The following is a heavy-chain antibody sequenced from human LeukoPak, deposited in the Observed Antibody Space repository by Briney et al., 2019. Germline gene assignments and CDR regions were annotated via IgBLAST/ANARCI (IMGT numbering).Heavy chain of an antibody. Sequence: GGSLRLSCAASGFAFSSYAMSWVRQAPGKGLEWVSSITSSSSYIYYADSVKGRFTISRDNAKNSLYLQMNSLRAEDTAVYYCARGDGMDVWGQGTTVTVSS. V-gene: IGHV3-21*01. CDR3: ARGDGMDV. J-gene: IGHJ6*02. CDR2: ITSSSSYI. CDR1: GFAFSSYA.